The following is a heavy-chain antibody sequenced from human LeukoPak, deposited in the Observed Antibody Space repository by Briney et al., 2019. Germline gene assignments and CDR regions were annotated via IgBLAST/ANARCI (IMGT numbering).Heavy chain of an antibody. CDR2: IYYNGVT. D-gene: IGHD3-10*01. J-gene: IGHJ4*02. CDR3: ARNYYGSGSFYVHN. Sequence: PSETLSLTCTVSGGSISSSGYYWGWIRQPPGKGLEWIGNIYYNGVTYYNPSLKSRVTISVDTSKNQSSLKLTSVTAADTALYYCARNYYGSGSFYVHNWGQGTLVTVSS. V-gene: IGHV4-39*07. CDR1: GGSISSSGYY.